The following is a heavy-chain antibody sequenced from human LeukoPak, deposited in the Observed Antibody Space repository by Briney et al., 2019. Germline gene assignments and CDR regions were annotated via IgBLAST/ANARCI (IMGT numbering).Heavy chain of an antibody. Sequence: SQTLSLTCAVSGDSMASSGYSWSWIRQPAGKGLEWIGRSYHTGSTNYNPSLSSRATISVDTSKKLFFLKLTSETASDTAVYYCARVRRGHFDFWGQGTLVTVSS. CDR2: SYHTGST. CDR1: GDSMASSGYS. V-gene: IGHV4-61*02. D-gene: IGHD5-24*01. CDR3: ARVRRGHFDF. J-gene: IGHJ4*02.